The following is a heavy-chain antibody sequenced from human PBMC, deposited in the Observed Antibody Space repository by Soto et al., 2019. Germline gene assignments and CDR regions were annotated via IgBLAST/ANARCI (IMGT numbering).Heavy chain of an antibody. J-gene: IGHJ4*02. CDR2: INTYTGDA. CDR3: AASQHFAY. Sequence: QVQLVQSGAEVKKPGASVKVSCKASGYTFSNYGINWVRQAPGQGLEWMGWINTYTGDANFAQKFQGRVTLTTDTSTSTAYMEVRGLRSDDTAIYYCAASQHFAYWGQGTLVSVSS. V-gene: IGHV1-18*01. D-gene: IGHD6-13*01. CDR1: GYTFSNYG.